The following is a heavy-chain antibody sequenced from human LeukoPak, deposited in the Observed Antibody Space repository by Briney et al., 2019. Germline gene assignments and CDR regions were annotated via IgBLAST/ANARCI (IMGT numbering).Heavy chain of an antibody. CDR3: ARGGVGHCSGGSCPTSWFDP. CDR1: GYTFTNFG. V-gene: IGHV1-18*01. D-gene: IGHD2-15*01. CDR2: ISPYNGNT. Sequence: EASVKVSCKASGYTFTNFGISWVRQAPGQGLEWMVRISPYNGNTDYPQKVQGRVTMTTDTSTSTAFMELRSLRSDDTAIYYCARGGVGHCSGGSCPTSWFDPWGQGTLVTVSS. J-gene: IGHJ5*02.